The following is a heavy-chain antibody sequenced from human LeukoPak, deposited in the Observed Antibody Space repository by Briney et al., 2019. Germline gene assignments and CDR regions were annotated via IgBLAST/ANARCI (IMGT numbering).Heavy chain of an antibody. Sequence: GGSLRLSCAASGFTFSSYEMNWVRQAPGKGLEWVSYISSSGSTIYYADSVKGRFTISRDKAKNSLYLQMNSLRAEDTAVYYCARKGLRIAGFDPWGQGTLVTVSS. D-gene: IGHD1-26*01. V-gene: IGHV3-48*03. CDR2: ISSSGSTI. CDR3: ARKGLRIAGFDP. J-gene: IGHJ5*02. CDR1: GFTFSSYE.